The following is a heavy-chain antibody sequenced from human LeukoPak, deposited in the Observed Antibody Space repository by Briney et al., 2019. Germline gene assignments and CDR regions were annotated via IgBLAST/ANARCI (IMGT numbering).Heavy chain of an antibody. V-gene: IGHV4-61*02. CDR2: IYTSGST. CDR3: ARGVTVTIIYYYYMDV. J-gene: IGHJ6*03. CDR1: GGSISSGSYY. Sequence: SQTLSLTCTVSGGSISSGSYYWSWIRQPAGKGLEWIGSIYTSGSTNYNPSLKSRVTISVDTSKNQFSLKLSSVTAADTAVYYCARGVTVTIIYYYYMDVWGKGTTVTVSS. D-gene: IGHD4-17*01.